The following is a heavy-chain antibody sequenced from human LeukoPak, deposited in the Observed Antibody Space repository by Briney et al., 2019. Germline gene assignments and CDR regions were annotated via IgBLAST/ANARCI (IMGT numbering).Heavy chain of an antibody. CDR3: ARGPYYYDSSGYYELDY. CDR2: IWYDGSNK. J-gene: IGHJ4*02. D-gene: IGHD3-22*01. CDR1: GFTFSSYG. V-gene: IGHV3-33*08. Sequence: PGGSLRLSCAVSGFTFSSYGMHWVRQAPGKGLEWVAVIWYDGSNKYYADSVKGRFTISRDNSKNTLYLQMNSLRAEDTAVYYCARGPYYYDSSGYYELDYWGQGTLVTVSS.